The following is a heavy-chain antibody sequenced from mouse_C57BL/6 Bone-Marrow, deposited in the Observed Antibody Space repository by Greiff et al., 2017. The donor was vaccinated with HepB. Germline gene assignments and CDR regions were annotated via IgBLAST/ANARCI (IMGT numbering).Heavy chain of an antibody. CDR3: GRSLLYWYFDV. V-gene: IGHV1-64*01. CDR1: GYTFTSYW. CDR2: IHPNSGST. Sequence: VQLQQPGAELVKPGASVKLSCKASGYTFTSYWMHWVKQRPGQGLEWIGMIHPNSGSTNYNEKFKSKATLTVDKSSSTAYMQLSSLTSEDSAVYYCGRSLLYWYFDVWGTGTTVTVSS. J-gene: IGHJ1*03. D-gene: IGHD2-10*01.